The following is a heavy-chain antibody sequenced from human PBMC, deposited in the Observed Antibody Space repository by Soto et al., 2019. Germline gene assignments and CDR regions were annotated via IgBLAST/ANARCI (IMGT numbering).Heavy chain of an antibody. Sequence: SETLSLTCAVSGDSISSSVWWAWVRQPPGKGLEWIGEVFHTGNTYYNPSLKSRLTMSVDKSRNEFSLKLTSVTAADTAIYYCARKAWVRFDYWGQGALVTVSS. CDR1: GDSISSSVW. CDR2: VFHTGNT. V-gene: IGHV4-4*02. D-gene: IGHD7-27*01. J-gene: IGHJ4*02. CDR3: ARKAWVRFDY.